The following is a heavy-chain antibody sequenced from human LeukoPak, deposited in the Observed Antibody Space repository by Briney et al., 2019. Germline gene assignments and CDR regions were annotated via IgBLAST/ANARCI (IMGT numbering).Heavy chain of an antibody. CDR2: INPNSGGT. D-gene: IGHD6-6*01. Sequence: GASVKVSCKASGYTFTAYYMHWARQAPGHGLDWMGWINPNSGGTNYAQKFQGRVTMTRDTSISTAYMELSRLRSDDTAVYYCASAEYSGSPIDYWGQGTLVTVSS. CDR1: GYTFTAYY. V-gene: IGHV1-2*02. J-gene: IGHJ4*02. CDR3: ASAEYSGSPIDY.